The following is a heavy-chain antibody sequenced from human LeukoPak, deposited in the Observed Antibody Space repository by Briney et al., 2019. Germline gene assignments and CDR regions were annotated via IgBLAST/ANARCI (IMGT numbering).Heavy chain of an antibody. V-gene: IGHV4-39*07. CDR1: GGSISSSSYY. CDR3: ARSPLWVIAARPLDY. CDR2: IYYSGST. J-gene: IGHJ4*02. Sequence: SETLSLTCTVSGGSISSSSYYWGWIRQPPGKGLEWIGSIYYSGSTYYNPSLKSRVTISVDTSKNQFSLKLSSVTAADTALYYCARSPLWVIAARPLDYWGQGTLVTVSS. D-gene: IGHD6-6*01.